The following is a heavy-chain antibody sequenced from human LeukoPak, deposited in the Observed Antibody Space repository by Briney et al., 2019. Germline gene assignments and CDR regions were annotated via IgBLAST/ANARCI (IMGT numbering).Heavy chain of an antibody. CDR2: ISYDGSNK. CDR1: GFTFSSYA. D-gene: IGHD3-10*01. Sequence: GGSLRLSCAASGFTFSSYAMHWVRQAPGKGLEWVSVISYDGSNKYYADSVKGRFTISRDNAKNSLYLQMNSLRAEDTAVYYCARGLYYYGSGSYLYNWFDPWGQGTLVTVSS. J-gene: IGHJ5*02. V-gene: IGHV3-30*04. CDR3: ARGLYYYGSGSYLYNWFDP.